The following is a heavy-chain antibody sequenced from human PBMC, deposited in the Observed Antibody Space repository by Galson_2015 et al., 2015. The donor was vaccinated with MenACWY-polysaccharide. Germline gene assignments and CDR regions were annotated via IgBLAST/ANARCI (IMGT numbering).Heavy chain of an antibody. CDR2: IFYSGST. Sequence: LSLTCTVSGGSISSSSYYWGWIRQSPGKGLEWIGNIFYSGSTYYNPSLKSRVTISVDTSKNQFSLRLSSVTAADTAVYYCARPRGDGYNHPFYYWGQGTLVTVSS. CDR1: GGSISSSSYY. J-gene: IGHJ4*02. V-gene: IGHV4-39*01. D-gene: IGHD5-24*01. CDR3: ARPRGDGYNHPFYY.